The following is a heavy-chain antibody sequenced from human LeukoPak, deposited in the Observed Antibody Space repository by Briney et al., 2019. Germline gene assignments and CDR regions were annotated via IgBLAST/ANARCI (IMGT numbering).Heavy chain of an antibody. CDR2: INHSGST. CDR1: GGSFSSYY. V-gene: IGHV4-34*01. CDR3: ARASVGAMDY. D-gene: IGHD1-26*01. J-gene: IGHJ4*02. Sequence: PSETLSLTCAVYGGSFSSYYWSWIRQPPGKGLEWIGEINHSGSTNYNPSLKSRVTISVDTSKNQFSLKLSSVTAADTAVYYCARASVGAMDYWGQGTLVTVSS.